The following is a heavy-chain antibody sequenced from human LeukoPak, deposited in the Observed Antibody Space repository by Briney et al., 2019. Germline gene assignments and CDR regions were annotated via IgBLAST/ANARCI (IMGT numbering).Heavy chain of an antibody. CDR1: GFSVSNNY. Sequence: GGSLRLSCAASGFSVSNNYMSWVRQAPGKGLEWVSVIYSGGSTYYADSVKGRFTISRHNSKNTLYLQMNSLRAEDTAVYYCAGYYYYDSSGYPDAFDIWGQGTMVTVSS. J-gene: IGHJ3*02. D-gene: IGHD3-22*01. CDR2: IYSGGST. V-gene: IGHV3-53*04. CDR3: AGYYYYDSSGYPDAFDI.